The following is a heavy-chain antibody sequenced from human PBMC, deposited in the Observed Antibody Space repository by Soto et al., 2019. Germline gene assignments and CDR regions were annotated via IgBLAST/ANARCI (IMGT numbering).Heavy chain of an antibody. V-gene: IGHV4-31*03. CDR1: GGSISSGGYY. CDR2: IYYSGST. Sequence: QVQLQESGPGLVKPSQTLSLTCTVSGGSISSGGYYWSWIRQHPGKGLEWIGYIYYSGSTYYNPSLKSRVTISVDTSKNRLSLKLSSVSAAETALYYCARSGYSYGPNPLLYWGQGTLVTVSS. D-gene: IGHD5-18*01. CDR3: ARSGYSYGPNPLLY. J-gene: IGHJ4*02.